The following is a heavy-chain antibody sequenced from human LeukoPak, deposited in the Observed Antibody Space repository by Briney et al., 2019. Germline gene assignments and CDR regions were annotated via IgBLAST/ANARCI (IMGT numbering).Heavy chain of an antibody. Sequence: GGSLRLSCAASGFTFSSYWMHWVRQVPGKGLVWVSRINSDGSSTSYADSVKGRFTISRDNAKNTLYLQMNSLRAEDTALYYCAKGAIVVVIPTYFDYWGQGTLVTVSS. D-gene: IGHD3-22*01. J-gene: IGHJ4*02. V-gene: IGHV3-74*01. CDR1: GFTFSSYW. CDR2: INSDGSST. CDR3: AKGAIVVVIPTYFDY.